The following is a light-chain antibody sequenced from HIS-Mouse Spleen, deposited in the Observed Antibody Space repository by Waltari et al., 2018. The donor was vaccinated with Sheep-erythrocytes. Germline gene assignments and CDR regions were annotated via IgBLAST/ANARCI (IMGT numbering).Light chain of an antibody. V-gene: IGKV1D-8*02. J-gene: IGKJ3*01. CDR2: AAS. CDR3: QQYYSFPFT. Sequence: AIWMTPSPSLLSASTGDRVTISCRISQGISSYLAWYQQKPGKAPELLIYAASTLQSGVPSRFSGSGSGTDFTLTISCLQSEDFATYYCQQYYSFPFTFGPGTKVDIK. CDR1: QGISSY.